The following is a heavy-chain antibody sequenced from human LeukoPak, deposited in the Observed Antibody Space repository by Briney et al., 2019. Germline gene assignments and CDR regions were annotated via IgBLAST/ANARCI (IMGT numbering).Heavy chain of an antibody. CDR2: IYYSGNT. J-gene: IGHJ4*02. D-gene: IGHD4-17*01. V-gene: IGHV4-38-2*02. Sequence: SETLSLTCSVSNYSISSGYHWGWIRQPPGKGLEWIGSIYYSGNTYYNPSLKSRVTISVDTSKNLFSLKLTSVTAADTAVYYCASNRGYGDSPIDYWGQGTLVTVSS. CDR3: ASNRGYGDSPIDY. CDR1: NYSISSGYH.